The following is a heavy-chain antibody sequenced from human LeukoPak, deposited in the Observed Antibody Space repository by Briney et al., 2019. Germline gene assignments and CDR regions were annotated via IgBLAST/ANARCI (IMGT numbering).Heavy chain of an antibody. Sequence: SETLSLTCTVSGGSISSYYWSWIRQPPGKGLEWIGYIYYSGSTNYNPSLKSRVTISVDTSKNQFSLKLSSVTAADTAVYYCARGSSAGDYWGQGTLVTVSS. CDR2: IYYSGST. J-gene: IGHJ4*02. CDR1: GGSISSYY. D-gene: IGHD6-13*01. V-gene: IGHV4-59*01. CDR3: ARGSSAGDY.